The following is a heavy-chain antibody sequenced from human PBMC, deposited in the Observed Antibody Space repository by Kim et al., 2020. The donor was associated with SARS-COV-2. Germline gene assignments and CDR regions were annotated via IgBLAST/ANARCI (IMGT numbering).Heavy chain of an antibody. D-gene: IGHD6-13*01. J-gene: IGHJ4*02. CDR3: AREGPVIRPGIAAAGYFDY. V-gene: IGHV3-30*07. Sequence: GRFTISRDNSKNTLYLQMNSLRAEDTAVYYCAREGPVIRPGIAAAGYFDYWGQGTLVTVSS.